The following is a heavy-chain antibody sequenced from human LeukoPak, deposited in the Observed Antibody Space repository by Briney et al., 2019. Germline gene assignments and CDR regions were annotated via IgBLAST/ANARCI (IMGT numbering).Heavy chain of an antibody. CDR3: ARSGWYPESFQH. D-gene: IGHD6-19*01. Sequence: SETLSLTCAVYGGSFSGYYWSWIRQPPGKGLEWIGEINHSGSTNYNPSLKSRVTISVDTSKNQFSLKLSSVTAADTAVYYCARSGWYPESFQHWGQGALVTASS. CDR1: GGSFSGYY. V-gene: IGHV4-34*01. J-gene: IGHJ1*01. CDR2: INHSGST.